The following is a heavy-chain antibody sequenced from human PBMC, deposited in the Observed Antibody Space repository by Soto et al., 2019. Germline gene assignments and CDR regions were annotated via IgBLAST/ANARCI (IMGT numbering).Heavy chain of an antibody. J-gene: IGHJ4*02. CDR1: GFSLSTSGVG. D-gene: IGHD4-17*01. CDR2: IYWDDDK. Sequence: QITLKESGPPLVKPTQTLTLTCTFSGFSLSTSGVGVGWIRQPPGKALEWLAVIYWDDDKRYSPSLKSRLTITKDPSNNQVVLTMTNMDPVDTATYYCAHRGYGDPFDYWGQGTLVTVSS. CDR3: AHRGYGDPFDY. V-gene: IGHV2-5*02.